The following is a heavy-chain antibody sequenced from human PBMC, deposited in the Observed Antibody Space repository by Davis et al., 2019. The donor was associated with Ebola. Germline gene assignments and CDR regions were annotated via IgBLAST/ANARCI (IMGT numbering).Heavy chain of an antibody. CDR1: GFTFSSYS. CDR3: AKDGGYEGWFDP. J-gene: IGHJ5*02. CDR2: ISGSGETT. D-gene: IGHD5-12*01. Sequence: LSLTCAASGFTFSSYSMNWVRQAPGKGLAWVSGISGSGETTHYADSVKGRLIISRDNSKNTLFLQMNSLSAEDTAVYYCAKDGGYEGWFDPWGQGTLVTVSS. V-gene: IGHV3-23*01.